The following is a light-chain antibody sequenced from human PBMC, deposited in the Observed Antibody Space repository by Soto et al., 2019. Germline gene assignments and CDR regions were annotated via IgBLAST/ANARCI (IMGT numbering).Light chain of an antibody. CDR3: YSYAGSNTYYV. J-gene: IGLJ1*01. V-gene: IGLV2-23*02. CDR1: SSDVGSYDL. CDR2: EVT. Sequence: QSVLTQPASVSGSPGQSIAISCTGTSSDVGSYDLVSWYQQHPGKAPKLIIYEVTKRPSGVSDRLSGSKSGNTASLTISGLQAEDEADYYCYSYAGSNTYYVFGTGTKVTVL.